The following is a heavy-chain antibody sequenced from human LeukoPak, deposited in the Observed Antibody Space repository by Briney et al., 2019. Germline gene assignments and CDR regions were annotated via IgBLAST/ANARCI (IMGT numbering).Heavy chain of an antibody. J-gene: IGHJ4*02. CDR1: GDSINSSSYY. Sequence: LSLTCTVSGDSINSSSYYWGWIRQPPGKGLEWVSYISSSGNTIYYADSVKGRFTISRDNAKNSLYLQMNSLRADDTAAYYCARDWAGGPHDYWGQGTLVTVSS. CDR2: ISSSGNTI. V-gene: IGHV3-11*04. D-gene: IGHD3-10*01. CDR3: ARDWAGGPHDY.